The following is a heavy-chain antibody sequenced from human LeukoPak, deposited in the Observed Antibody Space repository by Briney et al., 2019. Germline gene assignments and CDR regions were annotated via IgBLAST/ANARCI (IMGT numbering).Heavy chain of an antibody. CDR3: ARAGVVPAPIPGFDP. Sequence: ASVKVSCKASGYTFTGYYMHWVRQAPGQGLEWMGWINPNSGGTNYAQKFQGRVTMTRDTSISTAYMELSRLRSDDTAVYYCARAGVVPAPIPGFDPWGQGTLVTVSS. CDR2: INPNSGGT. J-gene: IGHJ5*02. V-gene: IGHV1-2*02. D-gene: IGHD2-2*01. CDR1: GYTFTGYY.